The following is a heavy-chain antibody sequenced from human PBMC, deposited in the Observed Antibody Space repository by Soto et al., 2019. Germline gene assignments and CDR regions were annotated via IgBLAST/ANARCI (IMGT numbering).Heavy chain of an antibody. CDR3: VKRTTGRIFDY. Sequence: GGSLRLSCEASGFSFNNYAMNWIRQAPGKGLERVSIIGDSGVNRFYAESVKGRITISRDNSRNTVYLEMNSLRVEETAIYYFVKRTTGRIFDYWGQGTLVTVSS. CDR2: IGDSGVNR. J-gene: IGHJ4*02. D-gene: IGHD3-9*01. CDR1: GFSFNNYA. V-gene: IGHV3-23*01.